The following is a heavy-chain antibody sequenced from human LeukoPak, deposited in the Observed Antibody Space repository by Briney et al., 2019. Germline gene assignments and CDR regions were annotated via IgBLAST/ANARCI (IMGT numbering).Heavy chain of an antibody. J-gene: IGHJ4*02. CDR2: ISSSGGST. Sequence: GGSLRLSCAASGFSFSSYAMSWVRQAPGKGLEWVSAISSSGGSTYYADSVKGRFTISRDNSKNTLYLQMNSLRAEDTAVYYCAILHIHSSGSDYWGQGTLVTVSS. CDR3: AILHIHSSGSDY. V-gene: IGHV3-23*01. CDR1: GFSFSSYA. D-gene: IGHD6-19*01.